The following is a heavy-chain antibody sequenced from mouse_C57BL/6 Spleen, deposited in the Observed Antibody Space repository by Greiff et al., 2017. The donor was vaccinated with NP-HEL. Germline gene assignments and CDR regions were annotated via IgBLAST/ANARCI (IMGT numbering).Heavy chain of an antibody. CDR1: GYTFTSYG. CDR3: ARDYSKGAMDY. J-gene: IGHJ4*01. V-gene: IGHV1-81*01. D-gene: IGHD2-5*01. CDR2: IYPRSGNT. Sequence: VKLQESGAELARPGASVKLSCKASGYTFTSYGISWVKQRTGQGLEWIGEIYPRSGNTYYNEKFKGKATLTADKSSSTAYMELRSLTSEDSAVYFCARDYSKGAMDYWGQGTSVTVSS.